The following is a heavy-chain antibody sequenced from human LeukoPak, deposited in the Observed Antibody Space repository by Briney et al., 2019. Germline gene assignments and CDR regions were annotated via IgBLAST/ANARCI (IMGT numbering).Heavy chain of an antibody. Sequence: PSETLSLTCAVYGGSFSGYYWSWIRQPPGKGLEWIGEINHSGSTNYNPSLKSRVTVSVDTSKNQFSLKLSSVTAADTAVYYCARRVRYFDWFTYYFDYWGQGTLVTVSS. CDR1: GGSFSGYY. D-gene: IGHD3-9*01. CDR3: ARRVRYFDWFTYYFDY. CDR2: INHSGST. J-gene: IGHJ4*02. V-gene: IGHV4-34*01.